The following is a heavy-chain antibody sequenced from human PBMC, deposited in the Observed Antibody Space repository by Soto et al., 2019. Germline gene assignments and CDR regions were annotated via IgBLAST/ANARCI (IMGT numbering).Heavy chain of an antibody. J-gene: IGHJ3*02. CDR3: AKDRDSSGWSDAFDI. V-gene: IGHV3-23*01. CDR1: GLTFSSYA. CDR2: ISGSGGST. D-gene: IGHD6-19*01. Sequence: EVQLLESGGGLVQPGGSLRLSCAASGLTFSSYAMSWVRQAPGKGLEWVSAISGSGGSTYYAGSVKGRFTISRDNSKNKLYLQTNSLRAEDTAVYYCAKDRDSSGWSDAFDIWGQGKMVTVSS.